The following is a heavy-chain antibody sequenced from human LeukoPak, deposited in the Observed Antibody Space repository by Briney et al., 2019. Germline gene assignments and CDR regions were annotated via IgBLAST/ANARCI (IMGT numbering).Heavy chain of an antibody. J-gene: IGHJ4*02. CDR2: IRNKANSYTT. Sequence: PGRSLRLSCAASGFTFSSYGMHWVRQAPGKGLEWVGRIRNKANSYTTEYAASVQGRFTVSRDDSKNSLYLQMNSMKTEDTAVYYCTRLVGANDWGQGTLVTVSS. D-gene: IGHD1-26*01. V-gene: IGHV3-72*01. CDR1: GFTFSSYG. CDR3: TRLVGAND.